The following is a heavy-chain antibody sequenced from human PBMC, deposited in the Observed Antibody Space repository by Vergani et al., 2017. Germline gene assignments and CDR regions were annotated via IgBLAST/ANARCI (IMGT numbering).Heavy chain of an antibody. CDR1: FDSIRNLY. V-gene: IGHV4-59*11. CDR2: IHYSENT. D-gene: IGHD2-15*01. CDR3: ASDTHSAQRADP. Sequence: QVQLQESGPGLVKSSETLSLTCSVSFDSIRNLYCNWIRQPPGKGLEWIGSIHYSENTNYNPSLKTRVTISVDTSKNQFSLTLTSVTAADTAVYYCASDTHSAQRADPWGQGILVTVTS. J-gene: IGHJ5*02.